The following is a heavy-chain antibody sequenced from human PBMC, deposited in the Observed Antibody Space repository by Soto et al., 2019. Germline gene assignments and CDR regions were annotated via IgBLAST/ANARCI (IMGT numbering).Heavy chain of an antibody. J-gene: IGHJ5*02. CDR3: ARSAYNWNYLRSLGFDP. Sequence: QVQLVESGGGLVKPGGSLRLSCAASGFTFSDYYMSWIRQAPGKGLEWVSYISSSGSTIYYADSVKGRFTISRDNANNSLYLQMNSLRAEDTAVYYCARSAYNWNYLRSLGFDPWGQGTLVTVSS. CDR2: ISSSGSTI. CDR1: GFTFSDYY. V-gene: IGHV3-11*01. D-gene: IGHD1-7*01.